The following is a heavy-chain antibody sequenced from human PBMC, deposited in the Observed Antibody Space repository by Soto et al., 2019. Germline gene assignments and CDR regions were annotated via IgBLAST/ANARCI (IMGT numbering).Heavy chain of an antibody. Sequence: EVQLLESGGGLIQPGGSLRLSCAASGFTFSSYAMNWVRQAPGKGLACVSTIKASGVSTYYADSVKGRFTIPRDNSKNTLYLQMNSPRAEYTAIFYCAKIGHHVYGSGNVPLCRAWGQGTLVTVSS. CDR3: AKIGHHVYGSGNVPLCRA. CDR1: GFTFSSYA. D-gene: IGHD3-10*01. J-gene: IGHJ5*02. CDR2: IKASGVST. V-gene: IGHV3-23*01.